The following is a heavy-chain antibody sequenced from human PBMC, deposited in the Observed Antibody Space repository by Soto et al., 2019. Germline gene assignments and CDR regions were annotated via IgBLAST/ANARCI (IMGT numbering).Heavy chain of an antibody. J-gene: IGHJ4*02. CDR3: ARSLRRHPSEPPRGHAFGAGSLFPFDH. V-gene: IGHV1-69*01. D-gene: IGHD2-15*01. CDR1: GGTFTSYT. Sequence: QVQLVQSGAEVKMPGSSVKVSCKASGGTFTSYTVYWVRQAPGQGLEWVGGLIPMFDIANYAERFRRRVMIPGQEGTNTAPMELRSLPSADTAVYFCARSLRRHPSEPPRGHAFGAGSLFPFDHWGQGPLVTVSS. CDR2: LIPMFDIA.